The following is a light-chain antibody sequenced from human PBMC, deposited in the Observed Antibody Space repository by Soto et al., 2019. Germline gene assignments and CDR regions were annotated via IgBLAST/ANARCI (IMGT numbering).Light chain of an antibody. CDR1: QSIGSS. CDR2: VAS. J-gene: IGKJ1*01. Sequence: DIQMTQSPSTLSASVGDRVTITCRASQSIGSSLAWYQQKPGKAPNLLIYVASNLESGVPSRFSGSGSGTEFTLTISSLQPDDFATYYCQQYKLYPWTFGQVTKVEIQ. CDR3: QQYKLYPWT. V-gene: IGKV1-5*03.